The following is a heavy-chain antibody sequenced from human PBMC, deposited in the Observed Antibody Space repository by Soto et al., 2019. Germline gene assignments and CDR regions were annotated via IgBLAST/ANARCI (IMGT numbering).Heavy chain of an antibody. CDR1: GGTFSSYA. CDR3: ARENSSPIYYGMDV. J-gene: IGHJ6*02. Sequence: ASVKGCCRSSGGTFSSYAISWVRQAPGQGLEWMGGIIPIFGTANYAQKFQGRVTMTRNTSISTAYMELSSLRSEDTAVYYCARENSSPIYYGMDVWGQGTTVTVSS. D-gene: IGHD6-13*01. CDR2: IIPIFGTA. V-gene: IGHV1-69*05.